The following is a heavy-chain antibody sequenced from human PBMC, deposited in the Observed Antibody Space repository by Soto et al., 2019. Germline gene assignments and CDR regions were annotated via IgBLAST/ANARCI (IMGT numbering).Heavy chain of an antibody. D-gene: IGHD5-12*01. CDR2: IGTSGIPI. V-gene: IGHV3-48*01. J-gene: IGHJ6*04. CDR1: GFTFSRYN. Sequence: GVSLRLSCAASGFTFSRYNMNWVRQAPEKGLEWLSYIGTSGIPIYYADSVKGRFTISRDNAKNYLYLQMDGLRAEDTAVYYWARDSGSYDWDVWGKGTTVTFSS. CDR3: ARDSGSYDWDV.